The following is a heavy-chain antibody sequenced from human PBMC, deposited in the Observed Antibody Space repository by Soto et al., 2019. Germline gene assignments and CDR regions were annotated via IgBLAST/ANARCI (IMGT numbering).Heavy chain of an antibody. CDR3: GRDTYYDGSGYHSGGVDF. CDR2: ISGSGGII. J-gene: IGHJ4*02. Sequence: QVQLVESGGGVVQPGRSLRLSCAASGFTFGGFYMGWIRQAPGRGLEWVSFISGSGGIIYLADSVKGRFAISRDNTKNSLYLQMNSLRAEDTAVYYCGRDTYYDGSGYHSGGVDFWGQGTLDTVSS. V-gene: IGHV3-11*01. CDR1: GFTFGGFY. D-gene: IGHD3-22*01.